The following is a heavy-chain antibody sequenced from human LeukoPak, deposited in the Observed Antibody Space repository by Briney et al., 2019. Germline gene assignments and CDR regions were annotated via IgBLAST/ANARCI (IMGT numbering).Heavy chain of an antibody. Sequence: PSETLSLTCTVSGGSISSYYWSWSRQPPGQGLEWIGYIYYSGSTNYNPSLESRVTISVDTSKNQFSLKLSSMTAADTAVYYCARDPSSGWYWYFDYWGQGTLVTVSS. J-gene: IGHJ4*02. CDR3: ARDPSSGWYWYFDY. D-gene: IGHD6-19*01. CDR2: IYYSGST. CDR1: GGSISSYY. V-gene: IGHV4-59*01.